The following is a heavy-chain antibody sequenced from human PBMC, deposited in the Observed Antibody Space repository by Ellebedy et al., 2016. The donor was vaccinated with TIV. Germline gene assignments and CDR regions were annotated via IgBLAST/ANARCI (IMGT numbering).Heavy chain of an antibody. CDR1: GFTFSSYA. V-gene: IGHV3-23*01. J-gene: IGHJ4*02. Sequence: GGSLRLSCAASGFTFSSYAMSWVRQAPGKGLEWVSAISGSGGSTYYADSVKGRFTISRDNSKNTLYLQMNSLRAEDTAVYYCAKSQIVWRRTWYYFDYWGQGTLVTVSS. CDR3: AKSQIVWRRTWYYFDY. CDR2: ISGSGGST. D-gene: IGHD2-8*01.